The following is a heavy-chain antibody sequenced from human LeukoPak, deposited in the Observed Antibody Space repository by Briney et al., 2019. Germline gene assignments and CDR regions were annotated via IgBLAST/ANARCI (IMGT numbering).Heavy chain of an antibody. V-gene: IGHV4-39*07. D-gene: IGHD3-22*01. J-gene: IGHJ4*02. CDR2: IYYSGST. CDR3: ARGDNYYDSSGYYQLDY. Sequence: PSETLSLTCTVSGGSISSSSYYWGWIRQPPGKGLEWIGSIYYSGSTYYNPSLKSRVTISVDTSKNQFSLKLSSVTAADAAVYYCARGDNYYDSSGYYQLDYWGQGTLVTVSS. CDR1: GGSISSSSYY.